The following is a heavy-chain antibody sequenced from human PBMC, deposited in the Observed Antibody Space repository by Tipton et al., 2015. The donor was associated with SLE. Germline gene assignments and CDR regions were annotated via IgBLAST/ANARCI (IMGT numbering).Heavy chain of an antibody. D-gene: IGHD4-23*01. CDR1: GGSFETYY. CDR3: GRGRTDAWELVGY. J-gene: IGHJ4*02. Sequence: TLSLTCAVYGGSFETYYWTWVRQPPGKGLEWIGEINQAIGTNYNPALKSRVTISMGTSKIQFSLKLNSVTATDTAVYYCGRGRTDAWELVGYWGQGTLVTVSS. V-gene: IGHV4-34*01. CDR2: INQAIGT.